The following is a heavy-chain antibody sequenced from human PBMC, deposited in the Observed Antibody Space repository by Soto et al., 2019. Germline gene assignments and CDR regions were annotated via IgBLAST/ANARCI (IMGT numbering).Heavy chain of an antibody. CDR1: GFTFSSYD. Sequence: PGGSLRLSCAASGFTFSSYDMHWVRQATGKGLEWVSAISTAGDTYYPGSVKGRFTISRENAKNSLYLQMNSLRAEDTAVYYCARGFYYYDSSGSDDFDYWGQGTLVTVSS. CDR3: ARGFYYYDSSGSDDFDY. D-gene: IGHD3-22*01. V-gene: IGHV3-13*01. CDR2: ISTAGDT. J-gene: IGHJ4*02.